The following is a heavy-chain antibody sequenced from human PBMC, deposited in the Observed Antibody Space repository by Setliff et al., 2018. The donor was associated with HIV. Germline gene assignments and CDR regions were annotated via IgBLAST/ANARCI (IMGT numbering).Heavy chain of an antibody. V-gene: IGHV4-38-2*01. Sequence: PSETLSLTCGVSGYSMSSGYYWGWIRQPPEKGLEWIGNVYHTGGTYYNPSLKSRVTISVDTSKNQFSLKLNSVTAADTAVYYCAAASSWDPLLDYWGQGTLVTVSS. J-gene: IGHJ4*02. D-gene: IGHD6-13*01. CDR1: GYSMSSGYY. CDR2: VYHTGGT. CDR3: AAASSWDPLLDY.